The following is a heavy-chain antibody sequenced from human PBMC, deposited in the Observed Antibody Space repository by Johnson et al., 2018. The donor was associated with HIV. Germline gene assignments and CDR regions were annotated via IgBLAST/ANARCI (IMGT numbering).Heavy chain of an antibody. V-gene: IGHV3-30*04. Sequence: QVQLVESGGGVVQPGRSLRLSCAASGFTFSSYAVYWVRQAPGKGLEWVALISYDGSNKYYADSVKGRFTISRDNSKNSLYLQMNSLRAEDTAVYYCARDGRTGPYAFDIWGQGTMVTVSS. D-gene: IGHD7-27*01. CDR1: GFTFSSYA. CDR3: ARDGRTGPYAFDI. J-gene: IGHJ3*02. CDR2: ISYDGSNK.